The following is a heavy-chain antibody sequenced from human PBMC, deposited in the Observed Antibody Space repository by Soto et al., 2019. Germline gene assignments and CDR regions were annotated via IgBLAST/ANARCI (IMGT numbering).Heavy chain of an antibody. CDR3: AREYYDYVWGSYHPLDY. CDR1: GGSFSGYY. J-gene: IGHJ4*02. CDR2: INHIGST. D-gene: IGHD3-16*02. Sequence: SETLSLTCAVYGGSFSGYYWSWIRQPPGKGLEWIGEINHIGSTNYNPSLKSRVTMSVDTSKNQFSLKLSSVTAADTAVYYCAREYYDYVWGSYHPLDYWGQGTLVTVSS. V-gene: IGHV4-34*01.